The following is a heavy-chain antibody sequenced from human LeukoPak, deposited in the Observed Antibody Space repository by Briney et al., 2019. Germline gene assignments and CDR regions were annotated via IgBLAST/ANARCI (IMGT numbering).Heavy chain of an antibody. J-gene: IGHJ4*02. CDR2: ISPSGGST. CDR3: ARDQSSSWYVTPPYFDY. Sequence: VASVKVSCKASGYTFTSYYMHWVRQAPGQGLEWMGIISPSGGSTSYAQKFQGRVTMTRDTSTSTVYMELSSLRSEDTAVYYCARDQSSSWYVTPPYFDYWGQGTLVTVSS. CDR1: GYTFTSYY. D-gene: IGHD6-13*01. V-gene: IGHV1-46*01.